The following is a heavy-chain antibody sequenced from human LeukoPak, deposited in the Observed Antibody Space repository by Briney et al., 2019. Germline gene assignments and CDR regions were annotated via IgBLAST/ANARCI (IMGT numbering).Heavy chain of an antibody. V-gene: IGHV4-59*08. D-gene: IGHD2-2*01. Sequence: SETLSLTCTVSGGSISSYYWSWIRQPPGKGLEWIGYIYYSRSTNYNPSLKSRVTISVDTSKSQFSLKLSSVTAGHTTVYTGARHWGVPAARGGWFDPWGQGTLVTVSS. CDR2: IYYSRST. CDR3: ARHWGVPAARGGWFDP. J-gene: IGHJ5*02. CDR1: GGSISSYY.